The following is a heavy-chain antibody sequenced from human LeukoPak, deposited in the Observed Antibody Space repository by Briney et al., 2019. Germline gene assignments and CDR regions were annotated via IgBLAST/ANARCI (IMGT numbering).Heavy chain of an antibody. V-gene: IGHV4-34*01. D-gene: IGHD1-14*01. J-gene: IGHJ6*02. Sequence: PSETLSLTCGVYGGSFSGYYWSWIRQPPGKGLEWIGEINHSGSTNYNPSLKSRVTISVDTSKNQFSLKLSSVTAADTAVYYCARGLWSVRTYYYYGMDVWGQGTTVTVSS. CDR1: GGSFSGYY. CDR3: ARGLWSVRTYYYYGMDV. CDR2: INHSGST.